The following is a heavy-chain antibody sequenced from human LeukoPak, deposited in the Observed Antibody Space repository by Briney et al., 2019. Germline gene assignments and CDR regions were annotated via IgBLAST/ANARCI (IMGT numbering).Heavy chain of an antibody. CDR2: INAGNGNT. D-gene: IGHD4-17*01. J-gene: IGHJ4*02. V-gene: IGHV1-3*03. Sequence: ASVKVSCKASGYTFTSYAMHWVRQAPGQRLEWMGWINAGNGNTKYSQEFQGRVTITRGTSASTAYMELSSLRSEDMAVYYCARAPDDYGDYAGFWDFDYWGQGTLVTVSS. CDR3: ARAPDDYGDYAGFWDFDY. CDR1: GYTFTSYA.